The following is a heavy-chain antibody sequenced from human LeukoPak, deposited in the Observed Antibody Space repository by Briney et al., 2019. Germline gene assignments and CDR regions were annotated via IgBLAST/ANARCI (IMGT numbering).Heavy chain of an antibody. CDR1: GYNFISYG. V-gene: IGHV1-18*01. D-gene: IGHD2-2*01. CDR3: ARSGFCTSSSCYRESDGLDF. J-gene: IGHJ3*01. CDR2: VSGYSGNT. Sequence: GASVKVSCKASGYNFISYGVSWVRQAPGQGLEWMGWVSGYSGNTNYAQKMEYRVIMTTDPATSTAYMELRDLRSGDTAVYYCARSGFCTSSSCYRESDGLDFWGQGTMVTVSS.